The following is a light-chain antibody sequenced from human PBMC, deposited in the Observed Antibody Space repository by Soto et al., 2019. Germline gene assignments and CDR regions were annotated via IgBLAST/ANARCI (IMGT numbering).Light chain of an antibody. Sequence: EIVLTQSPGTLSLSPGERATLSCRASQSVSSSYLAWYQQKPGQAPRLLIYGASSRATGIPDRFSGSGSGTDFTLTISRREPEDFAVYYCQQYGSSPPWTCGQGTEVEIK. J-gene: IGKJ1*01. CDR3: QQYGSSPPWT. CDR2: GAS. CDR1: QSVSSSY. V-gene: IGKV3-20*01.